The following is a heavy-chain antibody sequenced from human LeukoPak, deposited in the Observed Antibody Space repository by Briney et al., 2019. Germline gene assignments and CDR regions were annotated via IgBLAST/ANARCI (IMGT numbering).Heavy chain of an antibody. J-gene: IGHJ5*02. CDR3: AKKKRPWGYGWFDP. CDR1: GGSFSGYY. D-gene: IGHD7-27*01. Sequence: SETLSLTCAVYGGSFSGYYWSWIRQPPGKGLEWSGEINHSGSTNYNPSLKSRVTISVDTSKNQSSLTMSSVTAAATPVYYCAKKKRPWGYGWFDPWGQGTLVTVSS. V-gene: IGHV4-34*01. CDR2: INHSGST.